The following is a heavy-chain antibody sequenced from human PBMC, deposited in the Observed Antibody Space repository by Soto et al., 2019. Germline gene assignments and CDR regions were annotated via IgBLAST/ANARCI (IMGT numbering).Heavy chain of an antibody. CDR3: AKDQMDYGGNAPWVDY. V-gene: IGHV3-30*18. CDR2: ISYDGSNK. J-gene: IGHJ4*02. Sequence: PGGSLRLSCAASGFTFSSYGMHWVRQAPGKGLEWVAVISYDGSNKYYADSVKGRFTISRDNSKNTLYLQMNSLRAEDTAVYYCAKDQMDYGGNAPWVDYWGQGTLVTVSS. CDR1: GFTFSSYG. D-gene: IGHD4-17*01.